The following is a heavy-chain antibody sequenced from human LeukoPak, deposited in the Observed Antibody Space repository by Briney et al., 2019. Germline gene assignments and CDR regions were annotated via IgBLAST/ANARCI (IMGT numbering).Heavy chain of an antibody. CDR1: GFTFSSYW. CDR3: ARDLDSDRYYDILTGYYTVNDAFDI. CDR2: IHSDGTNT. V-gene: IGHV3-74*01. J-gene: IGHJ3*02. Sequence: GRSLRLSCAASGFTFSSYWMHWVRQAPGKGLVWVSRIHSDGTNTDYADSVKGRFTISRDNAKNSLYLQMNSLRAEDTAVYYCARDLDSDRYYDILTGYYTVNDAFDIWGQGTMVTVSS. D-gene: IGHD3-9*01.